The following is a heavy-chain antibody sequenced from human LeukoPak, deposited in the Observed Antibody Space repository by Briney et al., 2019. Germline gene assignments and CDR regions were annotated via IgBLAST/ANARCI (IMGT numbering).Heavy chain of an antibody. CDR1: GGSISSGGYY. V-gene: IGHV4-31*03. D-gene: IGHD3-10*01. CDR2: IYYSGST. CDR3: ARGRFGAFYD. Sequence: KPSQTLSLTCTVSGGSISSGGYYWSWIRQHPGKGLERIGYIYYSGSTYYNPSLKSRVTISVDTSKNQFSLKLSSVTAADTAVYYCARGRFGAFYDWGQGTLVTVSS. J-gene: IGHJ4*02.